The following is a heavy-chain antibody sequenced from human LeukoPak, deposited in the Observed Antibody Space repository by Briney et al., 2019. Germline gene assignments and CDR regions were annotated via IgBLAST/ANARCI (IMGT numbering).Heavy chain of an antibody. CDR2: IKKDGSER. D-gene: IGHD4-17*01. Sequence: GGSLRLSCAASGFTFSSYWVTWVRQAPGKGLEWVANIKKDGSERYYVDSVKGRFTISRDNAKNSLYLHMNSLRAEDTAIYYCARDSGYGDYESFDYWGQGTLVTVSS. J-gene: IGHJ4*02. CDR1: GFTFSSYW. V-gene: IGHV3-7*01. CDR3: ARDSGYGDYESFDY.